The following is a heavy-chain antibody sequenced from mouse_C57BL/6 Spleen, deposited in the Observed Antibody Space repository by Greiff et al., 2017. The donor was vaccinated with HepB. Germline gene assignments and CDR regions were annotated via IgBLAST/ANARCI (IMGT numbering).Heavy chain of an antibody. D-gene: IGHD1-1*02. CDR2: IRNKANGYTT. V-gene: IGHV7-3*01. CDR1: GFTFTDYY. Sequence: EVKVVESGGGLVQPGGSLSLSCAASGFTFTDYYMSWVRQPPGKALEWLGFIRNKANGYTTEYSASVKGRFTISRDNSQSILYLQMNALRAEDSATYYCARRYDYAMDYWGQGTSVTVSS. J-gene: IGHJ4*01. CDR3: ARRYDYAMDY.